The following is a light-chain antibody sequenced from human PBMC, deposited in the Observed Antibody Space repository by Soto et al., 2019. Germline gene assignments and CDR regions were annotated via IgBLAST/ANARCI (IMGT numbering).Light chain of an antibody. V-gene: IGKV3-20*01. CDR1: QSVSTNY. Sequence: EIVLTQSPGTLSLSPGDRVTLSCRASQSVSTNYFSWYQQKPGQAPRLLIYATSSRAVGIPDRFSGSGSGTDFPLPSSRLEPEDFGMFYCQQYGDYNSPRYSFGQGTRLEI. CDR3: QQYGDYNSPRYS. J-gene: IGKJ2*03. CDR2: ATS.